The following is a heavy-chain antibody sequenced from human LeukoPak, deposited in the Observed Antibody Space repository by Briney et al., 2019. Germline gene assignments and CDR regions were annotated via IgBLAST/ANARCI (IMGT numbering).Heavy chain of an antibody. V-gene: IGHV3-74*01. Sequence: GGSLRLSCAASGFTFSKYWMHWVRQAPGKGLVWVSRSNSDGSSTSYADSVKGRFTISRDNAKNTLYLQINSLRAEDTAVYYCAREKAYYDILTGYYGYYYYMDVWGKGTTVTVSS. CDR1: GFTFSKYW. CDR3: AREKAYYDILTGYYGYYYYMDV. D-gene: IGHD3-9*01. J-gene: IGHJ6*03. CDR2: SNSDGSST.